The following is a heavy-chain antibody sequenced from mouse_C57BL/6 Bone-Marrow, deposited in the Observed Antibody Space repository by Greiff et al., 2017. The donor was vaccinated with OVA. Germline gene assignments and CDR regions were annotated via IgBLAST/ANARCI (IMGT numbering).Heavy chain of an antibody. CDR2: ISSGSSTI. Sequence: EVQVVESGGGLVKPGGSLKLSCAASGFTFSDYGMHWVCQAPEKGLEWVAYISSGSSTIYYADTVKGRFTISRDNAKNTLFLQMTSLRSEDTAMYYCARGSGAWFAYWGQGTLVTVSA. CDR3: ARGSGAWFAY. CDR1: GFTFSDYG. V-gene: IGHV5-17*01. J-gene: IGHJ3*01.